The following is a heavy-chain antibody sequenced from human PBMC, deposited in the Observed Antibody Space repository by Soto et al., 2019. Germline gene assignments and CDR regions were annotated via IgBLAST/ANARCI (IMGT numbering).Heavy chain of an antibody. V-gene: IGHV3-13*01. CDR1: GGTCSSYG. CDR3: ARGGSGSYTYYYGMDV. J-gene: IGHJ6*02. CDR2: IGTAGDT. Sequence: GGSLRLSCAAAGGTCSSYGMHWVRQATGKGLEWVSAIGTAGDTYYPGSVKGRFTISRENAKNSLYLQMNSLRAEDTAVYYRARGGSGSYTYYYGMDVWGQGTTVTVSS. D-gene: IGHD3-10*01.